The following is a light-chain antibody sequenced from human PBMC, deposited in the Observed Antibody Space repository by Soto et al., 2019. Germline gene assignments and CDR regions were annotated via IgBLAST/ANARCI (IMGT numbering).Light chain of an antibody. V-gene: IGKV3-20*01. CDR1: QSVSSSY. CDR3: QQYCSSPYT. CDR2: GAS. J-gene: IGKJ2*01. Sequence: EIVLTQSPGTLSLSPGERATLSCRASQSVSSSYLAWYQQKPGQAPRLLIYGASSRATGIPDRFSGSGSGTDFTLTISRLEPEDVAVYYYQQYCSSPYTFGQGTKLEIK.